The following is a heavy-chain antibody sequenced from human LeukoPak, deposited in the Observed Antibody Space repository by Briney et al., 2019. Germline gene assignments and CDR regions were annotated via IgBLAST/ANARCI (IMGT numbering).Heavy chain of an antibody. CDR1: GFTFSSYA. J-gene: IGHJ4*02. D-gene: IGHD2-15*01. CDR2: ISGSGGST. Sequence: PGGSLRLPCAASGFTFSSYAMSWVRQAPGKGLEWVSAISGSGGSTYYAASVKGRFTISRDNSKNTLYLQMNSLRAEDTAVYYWAKASVVVVVAATPSYWGQGTLVTVSS. CDR3: AKASVVVVVAATPSY. V-gene: IGHV3-23*01.